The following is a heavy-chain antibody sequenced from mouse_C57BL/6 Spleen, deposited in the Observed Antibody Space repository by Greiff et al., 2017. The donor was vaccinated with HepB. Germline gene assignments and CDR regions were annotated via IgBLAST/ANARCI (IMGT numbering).Heavy chain of an antibody. CDR2: INPSTGGT. CDR3: ARGDYGSSWYFRH. J-gene: IGHJ2*01. Sequence: EVQLVESGPELVKPGASVKISCKASGYSFTGYYMNWVKQSPEKSLEWIGEINPSTGGTTYNQKFKAKATLTVDKSSSTAYMQLKSLTSEDFAVYYCARGDYGSSWYFRHWGQGTTLTVSS. V-gene: IGHV1-42*01. CDR1: GYSFTGYY. D-gene: IGHD1-1*01.